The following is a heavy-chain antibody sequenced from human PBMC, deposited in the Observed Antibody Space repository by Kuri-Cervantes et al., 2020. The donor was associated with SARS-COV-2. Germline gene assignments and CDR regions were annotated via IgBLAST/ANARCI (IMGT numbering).Heavy chain of an antibody. V-gene: IGHV4-61*09. CDR3: ARPGGFLDV. CDR2: MNTSGSA. Sequence: LRLSCTVSDGSISSGSYYWSWIRQPAGKGLEWIGDMNTSGSANYNPSLRSRVTISVDTSKNQFSLKLSSVTAADTAVYYCARPGGFLDVWGKGTTVTVSS. J-gene: IGHJ6*04. CDR1: DGSISSGSYY. D-gene: IGHD4-23*01.